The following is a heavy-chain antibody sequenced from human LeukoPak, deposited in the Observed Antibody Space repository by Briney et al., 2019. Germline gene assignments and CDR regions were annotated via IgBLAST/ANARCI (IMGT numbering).Heavy chain of an antibody. CDR3: ARVVGGCGGDCYTPFGY. V-gene: IGHV1-2*02. J-gene: IGHJ4*02. CDR2: NNPNSGGT. Sequence: ASVKVSCKASGYTFTDYYMHWVRPAPGQGVEWMGWNNPNSGGTHYPQKFQGRVTMTRDTSIGTAYMELNRLGSDDTAVYYCARVVGGCGGDCYTPFGYWGQGTLVTVSS. D-gene: IGHD2-21*02. CDR1: GYTFTDYY.